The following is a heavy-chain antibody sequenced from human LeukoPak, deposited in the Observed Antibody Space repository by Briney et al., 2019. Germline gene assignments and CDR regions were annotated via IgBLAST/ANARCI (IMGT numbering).Heavy chain of an antibody. J-gene: IGHJ4*02. CDR3: ARDSYY. Sequence: SETLSLTCSVYGDSIRRYYWSWIRQPAGKGLEWIGRIYNSGTTNYNPSLKSRVTMSLDTSKNQLSLKLTSVTAADTAIYFCARDSYYWGQGTLVTVSS. CDR2: IYNSGTT. CDR1: GDSIRRYY. V-gene: IGHV4-4*07.